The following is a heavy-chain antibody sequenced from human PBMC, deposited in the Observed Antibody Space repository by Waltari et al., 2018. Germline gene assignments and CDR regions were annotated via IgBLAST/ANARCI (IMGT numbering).Heavy chain of an antibody. CDR1: GYSIGSGYY. Sequence: QVQLTEWDTGLVKPSETLSLTWTAAGYSIGSGYYWGWNRQPPGKGLEWIGSIHHSGSTYYNPSLKGRVTIPADTSKNQFALKLSSVTAADTAVYYCARVLAGYNYGAFDIWGQGTMVTDSS. V-gene: IGHV4-38-2*02. CDR3: ARVLAGYNYGAFDI. CDR2: IHHSGST. D-gene: IGHD5-12*01. J-gene: IGHJ3*02.